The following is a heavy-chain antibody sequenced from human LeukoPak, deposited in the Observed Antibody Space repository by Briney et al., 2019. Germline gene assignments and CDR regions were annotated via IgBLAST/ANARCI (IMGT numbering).Heavy chain of an antibody. D-gene: IGHD5-12*01. V-gene: IGHV3-21*01. J-gene: IGHJ4*02. CDR1: GFTFSGYR. CDR2: ISSSSSSYI. CDR3: ARDREYSGYDIDH. Sequence: GGSLRLSCAASGFTFSGYRMNWVRQAPGKGLEWVSSISSSSSSYIYYADSVRGRFTISRDNANNSLYLQMNSLRAEDTAVYYCARDREYSGYDIDHWGQGTLVTVSS.